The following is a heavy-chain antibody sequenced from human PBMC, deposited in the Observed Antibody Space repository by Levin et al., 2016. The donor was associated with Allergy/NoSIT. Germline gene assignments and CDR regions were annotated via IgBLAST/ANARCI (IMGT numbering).Heavy chain of an antibody. D-gene: IGHD2-8*01. V-gene: IGHV3-21*01. Sequence: VRQAPGKGLEWVSSISSSSSYIYYADSVKGRFTISRDNAKNSLYLQMNSLRAEDTAVYYCAVLGGFYFDYWGQGTLVTVSS. CDR2: ISSSSSYI. CDR3: AVLGGFYFDY. J-gene: IGHJ4*02.